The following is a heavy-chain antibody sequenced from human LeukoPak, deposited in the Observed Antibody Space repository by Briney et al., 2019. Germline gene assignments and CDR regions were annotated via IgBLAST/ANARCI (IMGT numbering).Heavy chain of an antibody. Sequence: PGRSLRLSCAASGFTFSSYGMHWVRQAPGKGLEWVAVISYDGSNKYYADSVKGRFTISRDNSKNTLNLQMNSLRAEDTAVYYCAKPAGVQLYNFDYWGQGTLVTVSS. CDR2: ISYDGSNK. D-gene: IGHD1-1*01. J-gene: IGHJ4*02. CDR1: GFTFSSYG. V-gene: IGHV3-30*18. CDR3: AKPAGVQLYNFDY.